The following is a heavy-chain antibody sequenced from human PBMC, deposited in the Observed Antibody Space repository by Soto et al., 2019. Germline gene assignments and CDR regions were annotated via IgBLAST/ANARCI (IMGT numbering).Heavy chain of an antibody. Sequence: XASLRLSCRVSGFTFNNSGMHWVRQAPGKGLEWMAVISYDGSDKYYADSVKGRVIISRDNSKNTLNLEMNRLRAEDTAIYYCVKDRVPGAYGNYYGMDVWGQGTTVTVSS. CDR3: VKDRVPGAYGNYYGMDV. V-gene: IGHV3-30*18. CDR2: ISYDGSDK. D-gene: IGHD5-12*01. CDR1: GFTFNNSG. J-gene: IGHJ6*02.